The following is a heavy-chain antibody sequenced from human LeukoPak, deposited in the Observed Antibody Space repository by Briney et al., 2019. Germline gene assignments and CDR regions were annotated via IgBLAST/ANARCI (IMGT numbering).Heavy chain of an antibody. CDR3: AKGVIRSGMDV. Sequence: SQTLSLTCAISGDSVSSDSAAWNWIRQPPSRGLEWLGRTYYRSKWYNDYAVSVKSRITIDPDTSKNQFSLQLNSVTPEDTAVYYCAKGVIRSGMDVWGQGTTVTVSS. J-gene: IGHJ6*02. CDR2: TYYRSKWYN. D-gene: IGHD2-21*01. V-gene: IGHV6-1*01. CDR1: GDSVSSDSAA.